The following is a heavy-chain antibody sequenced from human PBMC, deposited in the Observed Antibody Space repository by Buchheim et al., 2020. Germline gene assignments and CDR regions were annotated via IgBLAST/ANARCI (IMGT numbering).Heavy chain of an antibody. CDR2: IWYDGTNK. CDR3: ARGGVYYAVWGGYYRYEGMDV. Sequence: QVQLVESGGGVVQPGRSLRLSCAASGFTFSSYGMHWVRQAPGKGLEWVTVIWYDGTNKYYADSVRGRFTISRDNSKNMLYLKMNSLRCKYTAVYYGARGGVYYAVWGGYYRYEGMDVWGQGTT. V-gene: IGHV3-33*01. J-gene: IGHJ6*02. CDR1: GFTFSSYG. D-gene: IGHD3-3*01.